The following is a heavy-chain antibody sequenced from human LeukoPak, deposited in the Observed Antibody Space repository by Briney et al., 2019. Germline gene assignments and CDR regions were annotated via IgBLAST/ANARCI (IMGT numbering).Heavy chain of an antibody. CDR1: GGSISSGDYY. CDR2: IYYSGST. D-gene: IGHD3-22*01. CDR3: ARPFWYYDSSGYPRPGAFDI. Sequence: SETLSLTCTVSGGSISSGDYYWSWIRQPPGKGLEWIGYIYYSGSTYYNPSLKSRVTISVDTSKNQFSLKLSSVTAADTAVYYCARPFWYYDSSGYPRPGAFDIWGQGTMVTVSS. J-gene: IGHJ3*02. V-gene: IGHV4-30-4*01.